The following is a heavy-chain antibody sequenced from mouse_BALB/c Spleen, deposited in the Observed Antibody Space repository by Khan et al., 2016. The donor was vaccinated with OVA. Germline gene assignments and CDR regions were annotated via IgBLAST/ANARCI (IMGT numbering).Heavy chain of an antibody. J-gene: IGHJ4*01. Sequence: QLQESGPGLVKPSQSLSLTCTVTGYSITSDFAWNWVRQFPGNKLEWMGYISFSGTTSYDPSLKSRLSITRDTSKNQFFLQLSSVNTEDTATYYCTRSVYYAYAYAMDYWGQGTSVTVSS. CDR1: GYSITSDFA. CDR2: ISFSGTT. D-gene: IGHD2-2*01. CDR3: TRSVYYAYAYAMDY. V-gene: IGHV3-2*02.